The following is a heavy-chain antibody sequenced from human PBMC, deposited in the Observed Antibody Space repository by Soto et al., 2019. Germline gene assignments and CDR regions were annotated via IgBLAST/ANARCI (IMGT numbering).Heavy chain of an antibody. J-gene: IGHJ4*02. Sequence: QVQLVQSGAEMTKPGASVRVSCKTSGYSFTYYALHWVRQAPGQRPEWMGWINGRTGDTKYSRKFQGRVTFTRDNSASAAYLDLSSLISEDTAVYYCARGLWFGEFHFDYWGQGSPVTVSS. V-gene: IGHV1-3*01. CDR3: ARGLWFGEFHFDY. CDR1: GYSFTYYA. D-gene: IGHD3-10*01. CDR2: INGRTGDT.